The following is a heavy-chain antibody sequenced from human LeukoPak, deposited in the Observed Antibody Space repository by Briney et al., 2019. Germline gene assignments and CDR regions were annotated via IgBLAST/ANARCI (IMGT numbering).Heavy chain of an antibody. J-gene: IGHJ6*02. CDR1: GFTFSTYT. D-gene: IGHD3-16*01. V-gene: IGHV3-23*01. CDR2: IGNNGGGI. Sequence: GGSLRLSCAASGFTFSTYTMYWVRHPPGKRLEWVSIIGNNGGGIHYADSVKGRFTISRDNFKNALYLQMSNLRAEDTAVYFCARGGGLDVWGQGATVTVSS. CDR3: ARGGGLDV.